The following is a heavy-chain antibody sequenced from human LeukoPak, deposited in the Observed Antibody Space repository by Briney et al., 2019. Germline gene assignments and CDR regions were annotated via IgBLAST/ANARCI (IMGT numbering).Heavy chain of an antibody. V-gene: IGHV1-69*13. CDR1: GGTFSSYA. Sequence: GASVQVSCKASGGTFSSYAISWVRQAPGQGLDWMGGIYPVFGTANYAQKFQGRVTITADESTSTAYMELSSLRSEDTAVYYCARGQRKGAVAGSFDYWGQGTLVTVSS. CDR3: ARGQRKGAVAGSFDY. D-gene: IGHD6-19*01. J-gene: IGHJ4*02. CDR2: IYPVFGTA.